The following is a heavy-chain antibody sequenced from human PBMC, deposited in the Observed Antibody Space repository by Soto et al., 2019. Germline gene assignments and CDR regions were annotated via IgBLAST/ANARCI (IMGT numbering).Heavy chain of an antibody. CDR2: ISPYNGNT. J-gene: IGHJ5*02. CDR3: ASDQHYCESSGDYDH. CDR1: GYTFVSYG. Sequence: QIQLVQSAAEVKKPGASVKVSCKTSGYTFVSYGISWVRQAPGQGLEWMGWISPYNGNTNFAQRFRGRGTPTTDTPTPSVYMDLRSLKSDDTAVYYCASDQHYCESSGDYDHWGQGTVITVSS. V-gene: IGHV1-18*04. D-gene: IGHD3-22*01.